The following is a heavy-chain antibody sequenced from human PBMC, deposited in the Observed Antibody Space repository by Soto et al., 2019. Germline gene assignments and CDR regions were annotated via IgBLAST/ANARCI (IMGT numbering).Heavy chain of an antibody. V-gene: IGHV1-69*13. CDR2: IIPIFGTA. D-gene: IGHD5-18*01. CDR1: GGTFSSYA. Sequence: ASVKVSCKASGGTFSSYAISWVRQAPGQGLEWMGGIIPIFGTANYAQKFQGRVTITADESTSTAYMELSSLRSEDTAVYYCAGGGYSYGSAYYYYYGMDVWGQGTTVTVSS. CDR3: AGGGYSYGSAYYYYYGMDV. J-gene: IGHJ6*02.